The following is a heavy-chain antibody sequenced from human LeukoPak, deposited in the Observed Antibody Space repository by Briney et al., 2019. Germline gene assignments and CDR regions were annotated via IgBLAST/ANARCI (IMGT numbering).Heavy chain of an antibody. CDR3: AKLNNGYYRGAIDY. J-gene: IGHJ4*02. CDR1: GFIFNNYA. V-gene: IGHV3-23*01. CDR2: IGISGDST. D-gene: IGHD3-22*01. Sequence: PGGSLRLSCAASGFIFNNYALNWVRQAPGKGLEWVSVIGISGDSTYYADSVKGRFTTSRDNSKSTLSLQMNSLRGEDTAVYYCAKLNNGYYRGAIDYWGQGTLVTVSS.